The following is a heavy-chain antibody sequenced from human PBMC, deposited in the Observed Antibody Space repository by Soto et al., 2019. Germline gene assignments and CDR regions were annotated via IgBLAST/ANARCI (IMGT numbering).Heavy chain of an antibody. Sequence: QVHLVQSGAEVKKPGASVKVSCKGSGYAFTTYGITWVRQAPGQGLEWMGWISAPNGNTNYAQKLQGRVTVTRDTSTSTAYMELRSLRTDDTAVYYCARGRYGDYWGQGALVTVSS. D-gene: IGHD1-1*01. CDR3: ARGRYGDY. V-gene: IGHV1-18*01. CDR1: GYAFTTYG. CDR2: ISAPNGNT. J-gene: IGHJ4*02.